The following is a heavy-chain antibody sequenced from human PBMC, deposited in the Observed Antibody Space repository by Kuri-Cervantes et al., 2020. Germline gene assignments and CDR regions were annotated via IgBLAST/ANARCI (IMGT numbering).Heavy chain of an antibody. CDR3: ARGGGDYSPYYYMDV. J-gene: IGHJ6*03. CDR1: GGSISSYY. Sequence: SETLSLTCTVSGGSISSYYWSWIRRPPGKGLEWIGYIYYTGSTNYNPSLRSRVIISVDTSKNHFSLQLNSVTAADTAVYYCARGGGDYSPYYYMDVWGKGTTVTVSS. CDR2: IYYTGST. D-gene: IGHD4-11*01. V-gene: IGHV4-59*12.